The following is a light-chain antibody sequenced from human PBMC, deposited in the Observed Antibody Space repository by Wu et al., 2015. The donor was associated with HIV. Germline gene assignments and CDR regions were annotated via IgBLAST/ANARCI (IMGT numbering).Light chain of an antibody. CDR3: QQYNNWPPLT. V-gene: IGKV3-15*01. CDR2: GAS. Sequence: EIALTQSPGTLSLSPGERATLSCRASQSVSSNLAWYQQKPGQAPRLLIYGASTRATGIPTRFSGSGSGTESTLTINSLQSEDFAVYYCQQYNNWPPLTFGGGTKVEI. J-gene: IGKJ4*01. CDR1: QSVSSN.